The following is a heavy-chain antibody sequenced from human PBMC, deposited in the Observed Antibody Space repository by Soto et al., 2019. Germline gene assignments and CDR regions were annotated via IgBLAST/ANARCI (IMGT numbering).Heavy chain of an antibody. V-gene: IGHV4-59*01. CDR2: IYYSGST. CDR3: ARAAVYGDYYYYYMYV. Sequence: SETLSLTCTVSGGSISSYYWSWIRQPPGKGLEWIGYIYYSGSTNYNPSLKSRVTISVDTSKNQFSLKLSSVTAADTAVYYCARAAVYGDYYYYYMYVWGKGTTVTVSS. D-gene: IGHD2-8*01. J-gene: IGHJ6*03. CDR1: GGSISSYY.